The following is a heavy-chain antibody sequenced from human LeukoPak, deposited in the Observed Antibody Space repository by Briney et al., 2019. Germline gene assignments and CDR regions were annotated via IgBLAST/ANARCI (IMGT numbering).Heavy chain of an antibody. V-gene: IGHV4-59*08. CDR2: IYYSGST. D-gene: IGHD1-26*01. CDR1: CGSLSNYY. Sequence: KPSEDPSPPCPVPCGSLSNYYWSWVRPPPRKGPEWVGYIYYSGSTNYNPSLKSRVTISVDTSKNQFSLKLSSVTAADTAVYYCARHVSGSYYIYFDYWGQGTLVTVSS. J-gene: IGHJ4*02. CDR3: ARHVSGSYYIYFDY.